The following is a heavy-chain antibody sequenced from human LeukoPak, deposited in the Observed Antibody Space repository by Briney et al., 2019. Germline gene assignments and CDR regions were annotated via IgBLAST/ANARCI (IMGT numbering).Heavy chain of an antibody. Sequence: ASVKVSCKASGYTFTSYGISWVRQAPGQGLEWMGWTSAYNGNTNYAQKFQGWVTMTRDTSISTAYMELSRLRSDDTAVYYCARSSIDILTGYYRNYFDYWGQGTLVTVSS. CDR2: TSAYNGNT. V-gene: IGHV1-18*01. CDR1: GYTFTSYG. CDR3: ARSSIDILTGYYRNYFDY. D-gene: IGHD3-9*01. J-gene: IGHJ4*02.